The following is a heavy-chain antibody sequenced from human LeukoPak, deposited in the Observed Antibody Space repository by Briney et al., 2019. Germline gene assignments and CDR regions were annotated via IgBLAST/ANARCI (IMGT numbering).Heavy chain of an antibody. V-gene: IGHV1-2*02. J-gene: IGHJ4*02. CDR3: ARVGYKYADF. Sequence: ASVKVACKASGYTFTAYDIHWMRQSSRQGLEWLGWISPNSGDTNYAQKFQGRVTMTSDSSISTVFMDLSRLSSDDTAVYFCARVGYKYADFWGQGSQVTVSS. CDR1: GYTFTAYD. D-gene: IGHD5-18*01. CDR2: ISPNSGDT.